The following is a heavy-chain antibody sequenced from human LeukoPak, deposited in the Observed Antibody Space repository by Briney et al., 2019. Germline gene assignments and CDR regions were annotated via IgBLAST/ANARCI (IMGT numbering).Heavy chain of an antibody. V-gene: IGHV3-30*02. D-gene: IGHD6-19*01. CDR3: AKDKYNRYSSGWYEH. CDR2: IRYDGSNK. J-gene: IGHJ5*02. CDR1: GFTFSSYG. Sequence: GGSLRLSCAASGFTFSSYGMHWVRQAPGKGLEWVAFIRYDGSNKYYADSVKGRFTISRDNSKNTLYLQMNSLRAEDTAVYYCAKDKYNRYSSGWYEHWGQGTLVTVSS.